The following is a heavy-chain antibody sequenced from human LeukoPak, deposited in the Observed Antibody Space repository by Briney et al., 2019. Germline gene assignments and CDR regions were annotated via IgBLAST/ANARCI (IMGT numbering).Heavy chain of an antibody. D-gene: IGHD2-8*01. J-gene: IGHJ3*01. CDR2: IYHSRST. CDR3: ARLSIIGVFDR. V-gene: IGHV4-38-2*01. CDR1: GYSIGSGYY. Sequence: TPSETLSLTCAVSGYSIGSGYYWGWIRQPPGKGLEWIGSIYHSRSTYYNPSLKSRATISVDTSNNQFSLKLSSVPAADTAVYYCARLSIIGVFDRWGQGTMVTVSS.